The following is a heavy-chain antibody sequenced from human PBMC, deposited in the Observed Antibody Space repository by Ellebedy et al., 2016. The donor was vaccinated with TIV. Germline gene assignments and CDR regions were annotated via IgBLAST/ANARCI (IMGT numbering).Heavy chain of an antibody. Sequence: PGGSLRLSCAASGFSFRSYWMSWVRQAPGKGLEWVANIYQDGSDEYYVDSVKGRFTISRDNDNKALFLQMNSLRVEDTAVYYGARRGSYGDYAVQINSWFDPWGQGTLVTVSS. J-gene: IGHJ5*02. CDR2: IYQDGSDE. D-gene: IGHD4-17*01. V-gene: IGHV3-7*01. CDR1: GFSFRSYW. CDR3: ARRGSYGDYAVQINSWFDP.